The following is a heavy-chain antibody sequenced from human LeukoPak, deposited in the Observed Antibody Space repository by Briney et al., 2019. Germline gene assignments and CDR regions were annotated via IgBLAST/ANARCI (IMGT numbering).Heavy chain of an antibody. V-gene: IGHV4-59*01. CDR3: AREDPQTTVPEGMDV. J-gene: IGHJ6*02. Sequence: SGTLSLTCTVSGGSISYYYWSWIRQSPGKGLEWIGYIYYSGTTNYNPFLKSRVTISVDTSKNQFSLQLRSVTAADTAVYYCAREDPQTTVPEGMDVWGQGTTVTVSS. CDR2: IYYSGTT. CDR1: GGSISYYY. D-gene: IGHD4-17*01.